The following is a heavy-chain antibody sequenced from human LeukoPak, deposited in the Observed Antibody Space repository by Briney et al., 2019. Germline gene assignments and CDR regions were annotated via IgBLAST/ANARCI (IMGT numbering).Heavy chain of an antibody. CDR2: IKQDGSEK. Sequence: GGSLRLSCAASRFTFGSSWMSWVRQAPGKGLEWVANIKQDGSEKYYVDSVKGRFTISRDNAKNSLYLQMNSLRAEDTAVYYCARDVLVAASSFDYWGHGTLVTVSS. CDR1: RFTFGSSW. V-gene: IGHV3-7*01. CDR3: ARDVLVAASSFDY. D-gene: IGHD6-19*01. J-gene: IGHJ4*01.